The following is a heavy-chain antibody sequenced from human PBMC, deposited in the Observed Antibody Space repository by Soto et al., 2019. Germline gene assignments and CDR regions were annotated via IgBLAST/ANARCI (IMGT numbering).Heavy chain of an antibody. CDR3: ARDLWGYCGTDCYPLDV. D-gene: IGHD2-21*02. Sequence: SATLSLTCTVSGDSISSYYWSWIRQPPGKGLEWIGYLYNTGSTIYNPSLKSRVTISVDTSKNQFSLKLNSLTAADTAVYYCARDLWGYCGTDCYPLDVWGQGTTVTVS. CDR2: LYNTGST. J-gene: IGHJ6*02. V-gene: IGHV4-59*01. CDR1: GDSISSYY.